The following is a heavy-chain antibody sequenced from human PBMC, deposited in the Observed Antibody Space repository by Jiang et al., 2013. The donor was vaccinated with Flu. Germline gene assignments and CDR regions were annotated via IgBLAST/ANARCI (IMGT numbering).Heavy chain of an antibody. D-gene: IGHD6-6*01. CDR1: GYTFTGYA. J-gene: IGHJ4*02. CDR3: AREARTGRHSSSAYYFDY. V-gene: IGHV1-3*01. Sequence: SGAEVKKPGASVKVSCKASGYTFTGYAMHWVRQAPGQRLEWMGWINAGNGNTKYSQKFQGRVTITRDTSASTAYMELSSLRSEDTAVYYCAREARTGRHSSSAYYFDYWGQGTLVTVSS. CDR2: INAGNGNT.